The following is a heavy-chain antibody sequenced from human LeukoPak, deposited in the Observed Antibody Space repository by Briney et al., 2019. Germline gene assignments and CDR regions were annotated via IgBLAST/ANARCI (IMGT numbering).Heavy chain of an antibody. J-gene: IGHJ4*01. CDR2: LYSDGNT. Sequence: GGSLRLSCAASGFTVITNDMTWVRQAPGKGLEWVSVLYSDGNTKYADSVQGRFTISRDNSKNTLYLEMNSLSPDDTAVYYCARGVEPLAANTLAYWGHGTLLTVSS. V-gene: IGHV3-53*01. D-gene: IGHD1-14*01. CDR3: ARGVEPLAANTLAY. CDR1: GFTVITND.